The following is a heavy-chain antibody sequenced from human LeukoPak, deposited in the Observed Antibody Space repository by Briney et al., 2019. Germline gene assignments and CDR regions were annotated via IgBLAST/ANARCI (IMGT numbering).Heavy chain of an antibody. Sequence: PGRSPRLSCAASGFTFSSYAMHWVRQAPGKGLEWVAVISYDGSNKYYADSVKGRFTISRDNSKNTLYLQMNSLRAEDTAVYYCARALYCGGDCYESDAFDIWGQGTMVLVSS. V-gene: IGHV3-30*04. CDR2: ISYDGSNK. D-gene: IGHD2-21*02. J-gene: IGHJ3*02. CDR3: ARALYCGGDCYESDAFDI. CDR1: GFTFSSYA.